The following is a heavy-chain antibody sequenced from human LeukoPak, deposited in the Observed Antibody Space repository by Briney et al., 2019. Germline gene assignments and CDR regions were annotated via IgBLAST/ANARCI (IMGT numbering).Heavy chain of an antibody. CDR3: ARESNWNDRPFDY. CDR2: IYTSGST. V-gene: IGHV4-4*07. J-gene: IGHJ4*02. D-gene: IGHD1-20*01. Sequence: SETLSLTCTVSVGAISSYYGSWIRQPAGKGLEWIGRIYTSGSTNYNHSLQSPVTMSVDTSKNQLSLKLSSVTAADTAVYYCARESNWNDRPFDYWGQGTLVTVSS. CDR1: VGAISSYY.